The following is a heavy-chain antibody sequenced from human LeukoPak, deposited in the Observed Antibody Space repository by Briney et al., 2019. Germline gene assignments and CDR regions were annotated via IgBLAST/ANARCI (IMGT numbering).Heavy chain of an antibody. CDR2: IYYSGST. CDR1: GGSISSYY. Sequence: PSETLSLTRTVSGGSISSYYWSWIRQPPGKGLEWIGYIYYSGSTNYNPSLMSRVTISVDTSKNQFSLKLSSVTAADTAVYYCARVPQATYYDFWSGPVDAFDIWGQGTMVTVSS. D-gene: IGHD3-3*01. V-gene: IGHV4-59*01. CDR3: ARVPQATYYDFWSGPVDAFDI. J-gene: IGHJ3*02.